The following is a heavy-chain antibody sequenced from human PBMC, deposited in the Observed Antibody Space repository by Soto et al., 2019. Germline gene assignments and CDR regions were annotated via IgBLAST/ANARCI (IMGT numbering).Heavy chain of an antibody. J-gene: IGHJ6*02. D-gene: IGHD3-3*01. CDR2: ISAYNGNT. V-gene: IGHV1-18*04. Sequence: ASVKVSCKASGYTFTSYGISWVRQASGQGLEWMGWISAYNGNTNYAQKLQGRVTMTTDTSTSTAYMELRSLRSDDTAVYYCARGRLADYYDFWSGYYSVPYYYGMDVWGQGTTVTVSS. CDR3: ARGRLADYYDFWSGYYSVPYYYGMDV. CDR1: GYTFTSYG.